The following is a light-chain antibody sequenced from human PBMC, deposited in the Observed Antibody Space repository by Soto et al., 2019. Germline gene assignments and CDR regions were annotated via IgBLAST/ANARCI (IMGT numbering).Light chain of an antibody. CDR2: AAS. CDR3: QQSYSTPRKT. Sequence: DIQMTQSPSSLSASVGDRVTITCRASQRISSYLNWYQQKPGKAPKLLIYAASSLQSGVPSRFSGSGSATDFTLTISSLQPEDFATYYCQQSYSTPRKTFGQGTKVEIK. J-gene: IGKJ1*01. V-gene: IGKV1-39*01. CDR1: QRISSY.